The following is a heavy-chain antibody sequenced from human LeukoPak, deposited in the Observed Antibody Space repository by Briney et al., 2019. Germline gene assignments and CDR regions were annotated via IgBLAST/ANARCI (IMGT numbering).Heavy chain of an antibody. J-gene: IGHJ4*02. CDR3: VRLRRNSDSSGYFYYYDN. CDR2: VNTVSSYI. D-gene: IGHD3-22*01. V-gene: IGHV3-21*01. CDR1: GFVFSSYS. Sequence: GGSLRLSCAASGFVFSSYSFNWVRQAPGKGLEWVASVNTVSSYIYYADSVRGRFTISRDNAKNSVLLQMNSLRAEDMAMYCCVRLRRNSDSSGYFYYYDNWGQGTLVTVSS.